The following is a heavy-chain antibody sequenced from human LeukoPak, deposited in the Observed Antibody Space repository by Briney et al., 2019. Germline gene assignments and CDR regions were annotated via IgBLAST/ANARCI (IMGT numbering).Heavy chain of an antibody. CDR1: GYTITSYA. CDR2: VNTNTGNP. J-gene: IGHJ3*02. Sequence: ASVKVSCKASGYTITSYAMNWVRQAPGQGLEWMGWVNTNTGNPTYAQGFTGRFVFSLDTSVSTAYLQISSLKAEDTAVYYCAGKIAWWALDIWGQGTMVTVSS. D-gene: IGHD2-8*02. V-gene: IGHV7-4-1*02. CDR3: AGKIAWWALDI.